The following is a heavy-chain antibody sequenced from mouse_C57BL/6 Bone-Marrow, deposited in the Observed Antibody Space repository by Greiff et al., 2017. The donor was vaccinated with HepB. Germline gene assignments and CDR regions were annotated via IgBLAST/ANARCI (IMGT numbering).Heavy chain of an antibody. Sequence: QVQLQQPGAELVKPGASVKLSCKASGYTFTSYWMQWVKQRPGQGLEWIGEIDPSDSYTNSNQKFKGKATLTVDTSSSTAYMQLSSLTSEDSAVYYCARWGYYFDYWGQGTTLTVSS. J-gene: IGHJ2*01. CDR3: ARWGYYFDY. CDR1: GYTFTSYW. V-gene: IGHV1-50*01. D-gene: IGHD3-1*01. CDR2: IDPSDSYT.